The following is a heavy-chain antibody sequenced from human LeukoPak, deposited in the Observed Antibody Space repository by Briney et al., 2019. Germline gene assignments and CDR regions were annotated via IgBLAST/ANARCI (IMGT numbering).Heavy chain of an antibody. CDR1: GFTFSRYS. CDR3: AREFDGSASGAGY. V-gene: IGHV3-21*01. Sequence: PGGPLRLSCAAPGFTFSRYSMNWVRQAPGKGLEWVSSMSSSSGLIYYGDSVKGRFTVSRDNAKRSLYLQMNSLRADDTAVYYCAREFDGSASGAGYWGQGTLVTVSS. CDR2: MSSSSGLI. J-gene: IGHJ4*02. D-gene: IGHD1-26*01.